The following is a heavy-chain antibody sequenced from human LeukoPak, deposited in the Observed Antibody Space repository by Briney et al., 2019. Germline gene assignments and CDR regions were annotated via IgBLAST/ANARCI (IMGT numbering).Heavy chain of an antibody. CDR1: DFSVSTNY. V-gene: IGHV3-53*01. D-gene: IGHD1-26*01. CDR2: MYTSRST. Sequence: GGSLRLSCAASDFSVSTNYMTGVRQAPGKGLEGVSVMYTSRSTYYTDSVKGRFTISRDEPQNTLYLQMNSLRAEDTAVYYCAGYGGSYPYYMDVWGKGTTVIISS. CDR3: AGYGGSYPYYMDV. J-gene: IGHJ6*03.